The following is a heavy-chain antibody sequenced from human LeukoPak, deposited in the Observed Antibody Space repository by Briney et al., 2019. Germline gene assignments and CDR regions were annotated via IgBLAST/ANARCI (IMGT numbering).Heavy chain of an antibody. CDR3: ARVGYDTYYWYMDV. Sequence: SSETLSLICTVSGGSISSYYWSWIRQPPGKGLEWIGNISYSGTTNYNPSLKSRVTISIDTSKNQFSLKLTSVTAADTAVYYCARVGYDTYYWYMDVWGKGTTVTVS. CDR1: GGSISSYY. V-gene: IGHV4-59*01. J-gene: IGHJ6*03. D-gene: IGHD5-12*01. CDR2: ISYSGTT.